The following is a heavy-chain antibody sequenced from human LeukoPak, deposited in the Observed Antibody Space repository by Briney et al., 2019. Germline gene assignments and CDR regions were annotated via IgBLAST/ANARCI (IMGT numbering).Heavy chain of an antibody. CDR2: INPNSGGT. V-gene: IGHV1-2*02. CDR1: GYTFTGYY. Sequence: ASVTVSCKASGYTFTGYYMHWVRQAPGQGLEWMGWINPNSGGTNYAQKFQGRVTMTRDTSISTAYMELSRLRSDDTAVYYCARGRYCSSTSCVDWFDPWGQGTLVTVSS. CDR3: ARGRYCSSTSCVDWFDP. D-gene: IGHD2-2*01. J-gene: IGHJ5*02.